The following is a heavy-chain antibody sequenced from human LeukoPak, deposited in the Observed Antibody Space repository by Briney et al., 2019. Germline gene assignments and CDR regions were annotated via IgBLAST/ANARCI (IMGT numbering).Heavy chain of an antibody. J-gene: IGHJ4*02. Sequence: RSETLSLTCTVSGGSIRIHYWSWLRQPPGKGLEWIGCLYYSTSTNYSPSLKSRVTISVDTSKNQFALKLTSVTAADTAVYYGARIGPDPFWYFDSWGQGTLVTVSS. CDR3: ARIGPDPFWYFDS. CDR2: LYYSTST. D-gene: IGHD1-14*01. V-gene: IGHV4-59*11. CDR1: GGSIRIHY.